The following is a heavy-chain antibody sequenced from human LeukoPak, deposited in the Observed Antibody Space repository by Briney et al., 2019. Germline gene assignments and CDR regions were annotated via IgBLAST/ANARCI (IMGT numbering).Heavy chain of an antibody. V-gene: IGHV4-39*07. CDR2: VYYSGST. J-gene: IGHJ3*02. CDR1: GGSISTTNYY. D-gene: IGHD3-10*01. Sequence: SETLSLTCTVSGGSISTTNYYWGWIRQSPGKGLEWFGCVYYSGSTYYNPSLKSRVTISVDTSKNQFSLKLSSVTAADTAVYYCASKRRYYYGSGSYFYIWGQGTMVTVSS. CDR3: ASKRRYYYGSGSYFYI.